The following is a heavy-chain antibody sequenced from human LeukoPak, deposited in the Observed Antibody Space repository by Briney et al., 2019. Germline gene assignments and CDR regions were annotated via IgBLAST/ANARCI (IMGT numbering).Heavy chain of an antibody. CDR3: ARRAGSYFFGPLGFDP. Sequence: SETLSLTCAVYGGSFSGYYWSWIRQPPGKGLEWIGEINHSGSTNYNPSLKSRVSISVDTSKNQFSLKLSSVTAADTAVYYCARRAGSYFFGPLGFDPWGQGTLVTVSS. J-gene: IGHJ5*02. CDR2: INHSGST. V-gene: IGHV4-34*01. CDR1: GGSFSGYY. D-gene: IGHD3-10*01.